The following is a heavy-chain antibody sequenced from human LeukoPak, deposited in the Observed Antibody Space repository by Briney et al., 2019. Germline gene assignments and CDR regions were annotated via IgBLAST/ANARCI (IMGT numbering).Heavy chain of an antibody. CDR2: INQDGSGK. CDR3: ANIRCSGGSCYYFDN. V-gene: IGHV3-7*03. D-gene: IGHD2-15*01. Sequence: PGGSLRLSCAASGFTFSTYWLSWLRQPPGKGLEGVANINQDGSGKYYVDSVKGRFTISRDNAKNSQSLQMNSLRAEDTAVYYCANIRCSGGSCYYFDNWGQGTLVTVSS. J-gene: IGHJ4*02. CDR1: GFTFSTYW.